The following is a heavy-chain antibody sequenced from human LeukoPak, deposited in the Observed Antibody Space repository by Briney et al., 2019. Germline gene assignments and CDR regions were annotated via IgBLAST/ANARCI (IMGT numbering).Heavy chain of an antibody. J-gene: IGHJ4*02. D-gene: IGHD3-10*01. V-gene: IGHV3-21*01. CDR2: IRSSTTYV. Sequence: GGSLRLSCAASGFTFSNYNMNWVRQAPGKGLEWVSSIRSSTTYVYYADSVKGRFTISKDNAKNSLYLQMNSLRAEDTAVYYCARAGFTFSDYFGSFFDYWGQGTLVTVSS. CDR1: GFTFSNYN. CDR3: ARAGFTFSDYFGSFFDY.